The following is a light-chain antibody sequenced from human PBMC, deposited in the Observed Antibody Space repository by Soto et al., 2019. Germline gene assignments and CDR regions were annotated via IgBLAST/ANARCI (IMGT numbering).Light chain of an antibody. CDR3: QQYNSYPWT. Sequence: DIQMTQSPSTLSASVGDRVTITCRASQSISSWLAWCQQKPGEAPKILIYDASSFESGVPSRFSGSGSGTEFPLTISRLQHDDFATYYCQQYNSYPWTFGQGTKVEIK. CDR2: DAS. CDR1: QSISSW. J-gene: IGKJ1*01. V-gene: IGKV1-5*01.